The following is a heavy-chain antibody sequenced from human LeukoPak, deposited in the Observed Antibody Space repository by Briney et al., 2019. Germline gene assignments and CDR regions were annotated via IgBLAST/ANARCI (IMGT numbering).Heavy chain of an antibody. Sequence: SETLSLTCAVSDYSLSSGDYWGWIRQPPGKGLEWIGSVYYSGSTHYSPSLKNRVTISVDTSKNPFSLKLRSVTAADTALYYCARNDSSGYFDYWGQGTLVTVSS. CDR1: DYSLSSGDY. V-gene: IGHV4-38-2*01. D-gene: IGHD3-22*01. CDR3: ARNDSSGYFDY. J-gene: IGHJ4*02. CDR2: VYYSGST.